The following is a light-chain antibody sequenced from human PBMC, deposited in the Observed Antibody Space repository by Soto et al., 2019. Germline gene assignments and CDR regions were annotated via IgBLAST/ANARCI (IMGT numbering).Light chain of an antibody. J-gene: IGKJ1*01. V-gene: IGKV3-15*01. CDR2: GAS. Sequence: EVVMTQSPATLSASPGEGVTLSCRASQSIGGNVAWYQQKPGQAPRLLMHGASTRAPGISARFSGSGSGTEFTLTISSLQSEDFAVYYCQEYIHWPPGMFGPGTTVDIK. CDR1: QSIGGN. CDR3: QEYIHWPPGM.